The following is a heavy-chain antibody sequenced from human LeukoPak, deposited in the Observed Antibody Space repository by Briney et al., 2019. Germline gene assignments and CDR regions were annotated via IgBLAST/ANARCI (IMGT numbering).Heavy chain of an antibody. J-gene: IGHJ4*02. Sequence: GASVKVSCKASGYTFTCYYMHWVRQAPGQGLEWMGIINPSGGTTSYAQKFQGRVTMTRDTSTSTIYMELSSLRSEDTAVYYCARSLTGYYDSSGFWGQGTLVTVSS. CDR2: INPSGGTT. CDR1: GYTFTCYY. CDR3: ARSLTGYYDSSGF. D-gene: IGHD3-22*01. V-gene: IGHV1-46*01.